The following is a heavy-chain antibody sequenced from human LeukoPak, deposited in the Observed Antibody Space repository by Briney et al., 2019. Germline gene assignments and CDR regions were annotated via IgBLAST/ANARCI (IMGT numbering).Heavy chain of an antibody. CDR1: GFTFDDYG. J-gene: IGHJ3*02. D-gene: IGHD2-15*01. V-gene: IGHV3-48*03. CDR2: ISSRGTTT. CDR3: VRGRYCSGGICYSPTTFEI. Sequence: GGSLRLSCAASGFTFDDYGMSWVRQAPGMGLEWLSYISSRGTTTYYADSVKGRFTISRDNAKKSLYLQMISLRAEDTGVYYCVRGRYCSGGICYSPTTFEIWGQGTMVTVSS.